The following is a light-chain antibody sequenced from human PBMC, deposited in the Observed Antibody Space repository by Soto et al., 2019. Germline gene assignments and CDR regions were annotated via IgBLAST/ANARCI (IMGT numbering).Light chain of an antibody. CDR1: QSISSW. CDR2: KAS. CDR3: QQYDSYSLT. V-gene: IGKV1-5*03. Sequence: DIQMTQSPSTLSASVGDRVTITCRASQSISSWLAWYQQKPGKAPNLRIYKASTLQSGVPSRFTGSGSGTEFTLTISSLQPDDVATYYCQQYDSYSLTFGGGTKVEIK. J-gene: IGKJ4*01.